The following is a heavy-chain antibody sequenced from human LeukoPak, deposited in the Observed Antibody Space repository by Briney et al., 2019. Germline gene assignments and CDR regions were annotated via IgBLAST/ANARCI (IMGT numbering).Heavy chain of an antibody. J-gene: IGHJ4*02. CDR1: GYTFSSYG. Sequence: ASVKVSCKASGYTFSSYGISWVRQAPGQGLEWLGYISAYNGNTNYAQKVQGRITMTTDTSTSTAYMEMRSLRSDDTAVYYCARDWVYGITMVRGGDYWGQGTLVTVSS. D-gene: IGHD3-10*01. CDR3: ARDWVYGITMVRGGDY. CDR2: ISAYNGNT. V-gene: IGHV1-18*01.